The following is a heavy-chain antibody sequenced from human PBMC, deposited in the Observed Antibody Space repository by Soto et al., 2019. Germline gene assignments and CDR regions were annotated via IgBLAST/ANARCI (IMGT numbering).Heavy chain of an antibody. CDR2: ISSSSSTI. CDR3: ARAGARYDFWSGYYKGLAYYYYGMDV. V-gene: IGHV3-48*02. CDR1: GFTFSSYS. J-gene: IGHJ6*02. D-gene: IGHD3-3*01. Sequence: EVQLVESGGGLVQPGGSLRLSCAASGFTFSSYSMNWVRQAPGKGLEWVSYISSSSSTIYYADSVKGRFTISRDNAKNSLYLQMNSLRDEDTAVYYCARAGARYDFWSGYYKGLAYYYYGMDVWGQGTTVTVSS.